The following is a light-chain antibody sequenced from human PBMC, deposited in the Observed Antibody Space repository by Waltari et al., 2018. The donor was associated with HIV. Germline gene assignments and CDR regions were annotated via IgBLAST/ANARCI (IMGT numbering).Light chain of an antibody. CDR1: QSVASS. CDR3: HQYNSWPPRYT. Sequence: EIVITQSPTTISQSTGERAILSCRASQSVASSLAWYQQNPGQAPRLLIYGASTRAAGIPGRFSGSGSGTEFTLTISSLQSEDSAIYFCHQYNSWPPRYTFGQGTKLEI. CDR2: GAS. V-gene: IGKV3-15*01. J-gene: IGKJ2*01.